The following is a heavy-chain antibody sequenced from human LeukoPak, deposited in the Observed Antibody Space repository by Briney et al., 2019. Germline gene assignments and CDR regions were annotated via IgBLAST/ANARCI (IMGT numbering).Heavy chain of an antibody. J-gene: IGHJ4*02. CDR2: ICPDGTVT. CDR1: GFTFSTYC. V-gene: IGHV3-74*01. Sequence: GGSLRLSCAASGFTFSTYCMHWVRQAPGKGPMWVSRICPDGTVTNYADSVKARFIISGDNARNTVYLQMNSLRVEDTAVYYCVRDFRSADYWGQGTLVTVSS. CDR3: VRDFRSADY.